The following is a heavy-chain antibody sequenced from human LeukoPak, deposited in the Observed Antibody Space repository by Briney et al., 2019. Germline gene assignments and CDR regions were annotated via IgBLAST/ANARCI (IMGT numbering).Heavy chain of an antibody. CDR3: AKVDGPYHYYGMDV. CDR2: ISSNSSYI. D-gene: IGHD5-24*01. V-gene: IGHV3-21*01. J-gene: IGHJ6*02. Sequence: GGSLRLSCAASGFTFSSYTMNWVRQAPGKGLEWVSSISSNSSYIYYADSLKGRFTISRDNAKNSLYLQMNSLRAEDTAVYYCAKVDGPYHYYGMDVWGQGTTVTVSS. CDR1: GFTFSSYT.